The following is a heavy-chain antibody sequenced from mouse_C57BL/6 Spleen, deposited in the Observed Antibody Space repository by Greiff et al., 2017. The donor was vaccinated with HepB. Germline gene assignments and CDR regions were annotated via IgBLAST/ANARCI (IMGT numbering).Heavy chain of an antibody. CDR3: ARWGYYGSSYPLDY. D-gene: IGHD1-1*01. V-gene: IGHV1-26*01. CDR1: GYTFTDYY. Sequence: EVQLQQSGPELVKPGASVKISCKASGYTFTDYYMNWVKQSHGKSLEWIGDINPNNGGTSYNQKFKGKATLTVDKSSSTAYMELRSLTSEDSAVYYCARWGYYGSSYPLDYWGQGTTLTVSS. CDR2: INPNNGGT. J-gene: IGHJ2*01.